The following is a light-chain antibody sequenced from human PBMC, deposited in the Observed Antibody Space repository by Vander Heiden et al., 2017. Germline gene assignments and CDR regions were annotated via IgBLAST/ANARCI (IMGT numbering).Light chain of an antibody. CDR2: AAS. CDR3: QQSYSTPRT. Sequence: IQMIQSPSSLSVSVGDRVTITCWASQSISSYLNWYKQKPGKAPKRLIYAASSLQSGVPSRFSGSGSGRDFTLTIGSLQPEDFATYYCQQSYSTPRTFGQGTKVEIK. CDR1: QSISSY. J-gene: IGKJ1*01. V-gene: IGKV1-39*01.